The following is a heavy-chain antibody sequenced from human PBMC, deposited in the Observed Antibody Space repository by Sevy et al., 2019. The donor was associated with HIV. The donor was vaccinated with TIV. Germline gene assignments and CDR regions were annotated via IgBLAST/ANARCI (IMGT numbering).Heavy chain of an antibody. CDR1: GFTFSIYT. V-gene: IGHV3-21*01. CDR3: ASGSLDSTGYPFDY. CDR2: ISSSSTYI. J-gene: IGHJ4*02. Sequence: GGSLRLSCKPSGFTFSIYTMNWVRQAPGKGLEWVSSISSSSTYIYYADSVRGRFTISRDNAKNSLYLQMHSLRAEDTAVYYCASGSLDSTGYPFDYWGQGTLVTVSS. D-gene: IGHD3-22*01.